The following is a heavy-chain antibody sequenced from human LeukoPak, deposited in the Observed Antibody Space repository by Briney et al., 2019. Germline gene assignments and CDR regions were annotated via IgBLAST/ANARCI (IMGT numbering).Heavy chain of an antibody. D-gene: IGHD4-17*01. Sequence: GGSLRLSCAASGFTFSNAWMSWVRKAPGKGLEWVGRIKSKIDGGTTEYSAPVKGRFTISRADSKNTLYLQMNSLKTEDTAVYYCTTDGDYGDGLRGDYWGREPWSPSPQ. CDR3: TTDGDYGDGLRGDY. J-gene: IGHJ4*02. CDR2: IKSKIDGGTT. V-gene: IGHV3-15*01. CDR1: GFTFSNAW.